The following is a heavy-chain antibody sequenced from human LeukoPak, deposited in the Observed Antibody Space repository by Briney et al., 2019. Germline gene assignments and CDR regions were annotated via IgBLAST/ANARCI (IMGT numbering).Heavy chain of an antibody. V-gene: IGHV1-18*01. J-gene: IGHJ4*02. CDR1: GYTFTSYG. D-gene: IGHD3-10*01. Sequence: GASVKVSCKASGYTFTSYGISWVRQAPGQGLERMGWISAYNGNTNYAQKFQGRVTMTRDTSTSTVYMELSSLRSEDTAVYYCARDRKILLWFGELLVGNIERNFDYWGQGTLVTVSS. CDR3: ARDRKILLWFGELLVGNIERNFDY. CDR2: ISAYNGNT.